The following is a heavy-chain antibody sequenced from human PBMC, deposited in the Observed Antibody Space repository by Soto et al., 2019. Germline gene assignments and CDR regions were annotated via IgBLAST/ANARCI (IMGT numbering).Heavy chain of an antibody. CDR3: ARDRLHNYDILTGFSD. CDR1: GFTFSSYA. J-gene: IGHJ4*02. V-gene: IGHV3-74*01. CDR2: INSDGSST. D-gene: IGHD3-9*01. Sequence: GGSLRLSCAASGFTFSSYAMSWVRQAPGKGLVWVSRINSDGSSTSYADSVKGRFTISRDNAKNTLYLQMNSLRAEDTAVYYWARDRLHNYDILTGFSDWGQGTLVTVSS.